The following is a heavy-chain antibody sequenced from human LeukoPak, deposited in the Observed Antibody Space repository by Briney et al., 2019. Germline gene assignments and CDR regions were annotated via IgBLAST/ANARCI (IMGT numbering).Heavy chain of an antibody. CDR2: IYYSGST. CDR3: ARGMWFDTLFSAFDV. V-gene: IGHV4-59*01. Sequence: SETLSLTCTVSGGSISSYYWSWIRQPPGKGLEWIGYIYYSGSTNYNPSLKSRVTISLDTSKNQFSLKLSSVTAADTAVYYCARGMWFDTLFSAFDVWGQGTMVSVSS. D-gene: IGHD3-10*01. J-gene: IGHJ3*01. CDR1: GGSISSYY.